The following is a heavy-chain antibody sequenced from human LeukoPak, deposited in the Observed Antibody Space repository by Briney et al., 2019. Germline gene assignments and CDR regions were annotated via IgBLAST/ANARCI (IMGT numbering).Heavy chain of an antibody. CDR1: GFTFRNYG. D-gene: IGHD1-26*01. CDR3: ARSMSGSREL. J-gene: IGHJ4*02. V-gene: IGHV3-23*01. CDR2: VSDSGSSA. Sequence: GGSLRLSCAASGFTFRNYGMSWVRQAPGKGLEWVSVVSDSGSSAYYTDSVKGRFTISRDNAKNTLYLQMNSLSAEDTAMYYCARSMSGSRELWGQGTLVTVSP.